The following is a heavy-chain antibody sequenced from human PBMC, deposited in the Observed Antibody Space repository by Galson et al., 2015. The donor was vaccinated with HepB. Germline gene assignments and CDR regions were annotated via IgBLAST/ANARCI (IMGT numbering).Heavy chain of an antibody. J-gene: IGHJ3*02. CDR2: ISSSSSYI. Sequence: SLRLSCAASGFTFSTYSMNWVRQAPGKGLEWVSSISSSSSYIYYAESVKGRFTISRDNAKNSLYLQMNSLRAEDTAVYYCARTYCSGGSCYYAFDIWGQGTMVTVSS. V-gene: IGHV3-21*01. D-gene: IGHD2-15*01. CDR3: ARTYCSGGSCYYAFDI. CDR1: GFTFSTYS.